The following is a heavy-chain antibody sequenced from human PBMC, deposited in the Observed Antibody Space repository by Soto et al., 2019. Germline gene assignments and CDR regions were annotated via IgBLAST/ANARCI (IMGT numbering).Heavy chain of an antibody. V-gene: IGHV3-11*06. Sequence: GGSLRLSCEASGFSMSGYGMCWVRQSAGKGLEWLAYITVVTGNTRYADSVKGRFTISADRGRNSVFLQLNSLRDEDTAVYYCVRDRDLGGDMAHGDFWGQGTLVTVSS. CDR1: GFSMSGYG. CDR2: ITVVTGNT. CDR3: VRDRDLGGDMAHGDF. D-gene: IGHD2-21*01. J-gene: IGHJ4*01.